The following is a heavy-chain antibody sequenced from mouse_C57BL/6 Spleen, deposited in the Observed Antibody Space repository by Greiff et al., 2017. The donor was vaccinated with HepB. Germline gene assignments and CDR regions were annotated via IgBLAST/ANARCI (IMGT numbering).Heavy chain of an antibody. CDR1: GYTFTSYW. Sequence: QVQLQQPGAELVRPGSSVKLSCKASGYTFTSYWMHWVKQRPIQGLEWIGNIDPSDSETHYNQKFKDKATLTVDKSSSTAYMQLSSLTSEDSAVYYCARNHNYYGSSYFDYWGQGTTLTVSS. CDR3: ARNHNYYGSSYFDY. V-gene: IGHV1-52*01. D-gene: IGHD1-1*01. CDR2: IDPSDSET. J-gene: IGHJ2*01.